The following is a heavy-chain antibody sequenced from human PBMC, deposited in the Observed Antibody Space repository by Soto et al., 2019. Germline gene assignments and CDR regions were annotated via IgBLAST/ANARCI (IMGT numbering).Heavy chain of an antibody. CDR2: INTDGGNT. J-gene: IGHJ6*02. CDR1: GFTFSSYA. V-gene: IGHV3-74*02. D-gene: IGHD3-22*01. Sequence: EVQLLESGGGLVQPGGSLRLSCAASGFTFSSYAMSWVRQAPGKGLVWVSRINTDGGNTGDADAVKGRFTISRDNAKNTVYLQMNSLRAEDTAVYYCARGLKGYYGMDVWGQGTTVTVSS. CDR3: ARGLKGYYGMDV.